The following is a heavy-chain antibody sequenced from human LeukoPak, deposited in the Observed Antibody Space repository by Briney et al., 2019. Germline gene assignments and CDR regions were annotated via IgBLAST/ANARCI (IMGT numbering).Heavy chain of an antibody. J-gene: IGHJ4*02. V-gene: IGHV3-21*01. Sequence: GGSLRLSCAASGFTFSSYSMNWVRQAPGKGLEWVSSISSSSSYIYYADSVKGRFTISRDNAKNSLYLQMNSLRAEDTAVDYCARGSITFGGVMSWGQGTLVTVS. D-gene: IGHD3-16*01. CDR2: ISSSSSYI. CDR3: ARGSITFGGVMS. CDR1: GFTFSSYS.